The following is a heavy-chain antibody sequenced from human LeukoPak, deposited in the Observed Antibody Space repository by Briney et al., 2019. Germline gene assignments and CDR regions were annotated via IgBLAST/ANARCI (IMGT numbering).Heavy chain of an antibody. V-gene: IGHV1-24*01. CDR3: ATDPGDGYNYRY. D-gene: IGHD5-24*01. J-gene: IGHJ4*02. CDR1: GYTLTELS. CDR2: FDPEDGET. Sequence: GASVKVSCKVSGYTLTELSMHWVRQAPGKGLEWVGGFDPEDGETIYAQKFQGRVTMTEDTSTDTAYMELSSLRSEDTAVYYCATDPGDGYNYRYWGQGTLVTASS.